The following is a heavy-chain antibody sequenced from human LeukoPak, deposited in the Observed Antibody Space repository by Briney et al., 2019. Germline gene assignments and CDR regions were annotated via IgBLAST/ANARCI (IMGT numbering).Heavy chain of an antibody. V-gene: IGHV3-53*01. Sequence: GGSLRLSCAASGFTVTSNYMSRVRQAPGKGLEWVSLIYGGGSTFYADSVKGRFTISRDNSRNTLYLQMNSLRAEDTAVYYCAAHWLVYYFDYWGQGTLVTVSS. CDR2: IYGGGST. D-gene: IGHD6-19*01. CDR3: AAHWLVYYFDY. CDR1: GFTVTSNY. J-gene: IGHJ4*02.